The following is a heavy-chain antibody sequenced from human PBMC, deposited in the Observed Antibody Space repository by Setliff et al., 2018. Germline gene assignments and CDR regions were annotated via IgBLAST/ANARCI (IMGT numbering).Heavy chain of an antibody. D-gene: IGHD3-10*01. V-gene: IGHV1-18*01. J-gene: IGHJ4*02. CDR3: ARDPGWFGELLGYFDY. CDR2: ISAYIGNT. Sequence: VKVSCKASGYTFTSYGISWVRQAPGQGLEWMGWISAYIGNTNYAQKLQGRVTMTTDTSTSTAYMELRSLRSDDTAVYYCARDPGWFGELLGYFDYWGQGTLVTVSS. CDR1: GYTFTSYG.